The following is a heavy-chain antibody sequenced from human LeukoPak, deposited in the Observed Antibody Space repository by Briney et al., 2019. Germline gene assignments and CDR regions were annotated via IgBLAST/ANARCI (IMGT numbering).Heavy chain of an antibody. V-gene: IGHV3-30*04. Sequence: PGGSLRLSCAASGFTFSSYAMHWVRQAPGKGLEWAAVISYDGSNKYYADSVKGRFTISRDNSKNTLYLQMNSLRAEDTAVYYCARSYDYYDSSGYYSYYFDYWGQGTLVTVSS. CDR1: GFTFSSYA. CDR2: ISYDGSNK. CDR3: ARSYDYYDSSGYYSYYFDY. D-gene: IGHD3-22*01. J-gene: IGHJ4*02.